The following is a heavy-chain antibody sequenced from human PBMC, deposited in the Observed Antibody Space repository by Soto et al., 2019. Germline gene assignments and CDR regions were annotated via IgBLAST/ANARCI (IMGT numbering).Heavy chain of an antibody. Sequence: ESGGGVVQPGRSLRLSCAASGFTFSSYGMHWVRQAPGKGLEWVAVISYDGSNKYYADSVKGRFTISRDNSKNTLYLQMNSLRAEDTAVYYCAKGTMMRAFDIWGQGTMVTVSS. CDR2: ISYDGSNK. J-gene: IGHJ3*02. CDR1: GFTFSSYG. CDR3: AKGTMMRAFDI. D-gene: IGHD3-16*01. V-gene: IGHV3-30*18.